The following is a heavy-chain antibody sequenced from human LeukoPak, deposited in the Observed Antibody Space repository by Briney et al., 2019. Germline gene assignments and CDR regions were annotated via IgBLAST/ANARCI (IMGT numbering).Heavy chain of an antibody. J-gene: IGHJ4*02. D-gene: IGHD3-16*02. CDR3: ARDFFAFGGVIALLDY. Sequence: GGSLRLSCAASGFTFSSYWMSWVRQAPGKGLEWGANIKLDGSEKYYVDSVKGRFTISRDNAKKSLYLQMNSLRDEDTAVYCCARDFFAFGGVIALLDYWGQGTLVTVSS. CDR1: GFTFSSYW. CDR2: IKLDGSEK. V-gene: IGHV3-7*01.